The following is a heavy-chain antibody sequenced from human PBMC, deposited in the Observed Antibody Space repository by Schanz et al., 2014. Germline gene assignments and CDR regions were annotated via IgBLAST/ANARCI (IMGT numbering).Heavy chain of an antibody. V-gene: IGHV3-15*01. CDR2: ITSKFDGETT. CDR1: GFNFKDAW. J-gene: IGHJ6*02. CDR3: SSGGISNVRYWYNGLDI. Sequence: EVYLVESGGGLVKPWGSLRLSCVASGFNFKDAWMHWVRQAPGKGLEWVGRITSKFDGETTDYATPVKDRFSISRDDSKTTLYLQMNNVKAEDTAVYFCSSGGISNVRYWYNGLDIWGQGPTVTVSS. D-gene: IGHD4-4*01.